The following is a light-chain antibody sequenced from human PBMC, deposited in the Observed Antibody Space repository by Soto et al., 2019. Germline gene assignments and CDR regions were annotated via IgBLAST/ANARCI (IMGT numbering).Light chain of an antibody. CDR3: SSYTSSNTLDV. CDR2: EVS. J-gene: IGLJ1*01. V-gene: IGLV2-14*01. Sequence: QSALTQPASVSGSPGQSITISCTGTSSDVGAYNYVSWYQQHPGKAPKLMIYEVSNRPSGVSNRFSGSKSGNTASLTISGLQAEDEADYYCSSYTSSNTLDVFGTGTKLTVL. CDR1: SSDVGAYNY.